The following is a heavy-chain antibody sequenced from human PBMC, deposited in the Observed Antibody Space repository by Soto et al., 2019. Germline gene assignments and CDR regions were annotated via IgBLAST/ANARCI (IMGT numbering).Heavy chain of an antibody. D-gene: IGHD1-26*01. J-gene: IGHJ4*02. CDR3: ARDGGRHSGGIDY. V-gene: IGHV1-69*01. CDR2: IIPIFGTA. Sequence: QAQLVQSGAEVKKPGTSVKDSCKASGGTFSSYSINWVRQAPGQWLEWMGEIIPIFGTANYAQKFQGRVTITADESTSTASMELSSMRSEDTAVYYCARDGGRHSGGIDYWGQGTLVTVSS. CDR1: GGTFSSYS.